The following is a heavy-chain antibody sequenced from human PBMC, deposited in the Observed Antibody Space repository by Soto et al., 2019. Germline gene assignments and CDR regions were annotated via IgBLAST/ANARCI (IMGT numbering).Heavy chain of an antibody. CDR3: ARGGGSPYHDHEFDY. V-gene: IGHV4-59*11. J-gene: IGHJ4*02. Sequence: QVQLQESGPGLVKPSETLSLTCSVSDVSTSSHYWTWIRKPPGQGPEWIGCIYYRGTTNYNASFNSRVTISVDTSKNQFSLQLTSVTTADTAVYYCARGGGSPYHDHEFDYWGQGILVTVSS. CDR2: IYYRGTT. D-gene: IGHD2-2*01. CDR1: DVSTSSHY.